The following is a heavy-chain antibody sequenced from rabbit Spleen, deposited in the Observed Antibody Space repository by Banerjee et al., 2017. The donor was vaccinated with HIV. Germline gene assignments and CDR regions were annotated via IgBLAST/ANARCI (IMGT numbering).Heavy chain of an antibody. D-gene: IGHD4-2*01. Sequence: QSLEESGGDLVKPGASLTLTCTASELDFSSSYYMCWVRQAPGKGLEWIACIYVSDDNTYYASWAKGRFTISKTSSTTVTLQMTSLTGADTATYFCARGADYVGAGLNLWGPGTLVTVS. CDR1: ELDFSSSYY. CDR3: ARGADYVGAGLNL. J-gene: IGHJ4*01. CDR2: IYVSDDNT. V-gene: IGHV1S40*01.